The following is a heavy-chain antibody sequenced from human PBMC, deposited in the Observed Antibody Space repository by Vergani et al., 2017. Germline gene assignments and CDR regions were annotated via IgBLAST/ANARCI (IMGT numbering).Heavy chain of an antibody. CDR3: ARDSEDSTILNAFDI. CDR2: ISYDGTFK. Sequence: QVQLVESGGGVVQPGRSLRLSCAASGFTFSNYAMHWVLQAPGKGLEWVAVISYDGTFKYYADSVKGRFTISRDNSKNTLYLQLNSLRAEDTAVYFCARDSEDSTILNAFDIWGQGTMVTVSS. J-gene: IGHJ3*02. D-gene: IGHD2-15*01. CDR1: GFTFSNYA. V-gene: IGHV3-30*04.